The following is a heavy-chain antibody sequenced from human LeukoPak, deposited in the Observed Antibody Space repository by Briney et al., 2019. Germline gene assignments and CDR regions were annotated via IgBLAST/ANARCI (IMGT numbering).Heavy chain of an antibody. J-gene: IGHJ4*02. CDR3: AKGRYSGHDMFYFDF. D-gene: IGHD5-12*01. CDR2: LSSTSSTI. Sequence: GGSLRLSCAASGFTFSSYSMNWVRQAPGKGLEWLSYLSSTSSTIFYADSVKGRFTISRDNAKNSLYLQMNSLRDEDTAVYYCAKGRYSGHDMFYFDFWGQGTLVTVSS. CDR1: GFTFSSYS. V-gene: IGHV3-48*02.